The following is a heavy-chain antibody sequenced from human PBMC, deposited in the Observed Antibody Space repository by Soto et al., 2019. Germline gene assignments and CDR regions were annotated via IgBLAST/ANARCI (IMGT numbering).Heavy chain of an antibody. CDR3: TRKTPPTGMEV. J-gene: IGHJ6*02. D-gene: IGHD3-9*01. CDR2: IGSGGDT. CDR1: GFTLSSYD. Sequence: EVQLVESGGGLVQPGGSRRLSCAASGFTLSSYDIHWVRQATGEGLAWVSGIGSGGDTHYADSVKGRFIISREDGKNSLYLQMNNLRVGDTAVYYCTRKTPPTGMEVWGQGAPVTVSS. V-gene: IGHV3-13*01.